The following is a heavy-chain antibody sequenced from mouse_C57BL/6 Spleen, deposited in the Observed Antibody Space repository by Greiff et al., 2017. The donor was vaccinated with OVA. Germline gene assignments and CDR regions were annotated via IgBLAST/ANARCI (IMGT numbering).Heavy chain of an antibody. CDR1: GYTFTSYW. D-gene: IGHD1-1*01. CDR2: IDPSDSYT. Sequence: QVQLQQSGAELVKPGASVKLSCKASGYTFTSYWMQWVKQRPGQGLEWIGEIDPSDSYTNYNQKFKGKATLTVDTSSSTAYMQLSSLTSEDSAVYYRARYYYGSSYGYFDVWGTGTTVTVSS. V-gene: IGHV1-50*01. J-gene: IGHJ1*03. CDR3: ARYYYGSSYGYFDV.